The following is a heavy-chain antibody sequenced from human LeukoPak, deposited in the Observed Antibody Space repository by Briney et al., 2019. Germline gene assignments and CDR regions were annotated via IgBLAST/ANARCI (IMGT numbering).Heavy chain of an antibody. D-gene: IGHD5-24*01. V-gene: IGHV3-21*01. CDR1: GFTFSTDS. J-gene: IGHJ3*02. CDR3: ARDQRWLQLGFDAFDI. Sequence: GGSLRLSCAASGFTFSTDSMHWVRQAPGKGLEWVSSISSSSSYIYYADSVKGRFTISRDNAKNSLYLQMNSLRAEDTAVYYCARDQRWLQLGFDAFDIWGQGTMVTVSS. CDR2: ISSSSSYI.